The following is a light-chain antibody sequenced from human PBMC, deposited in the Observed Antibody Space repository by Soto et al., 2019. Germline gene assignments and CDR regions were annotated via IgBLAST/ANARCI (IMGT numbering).Light chain of an antibody. V-gene: IGKV1-17*02. Sequence: IPMTQSPSSLSASVGDRVTLTCRTSRAINNYVNWYQHHPGRVPKLLISSASILQAGVPSRFSAGGSGTHFALTINNLQPEDVATYYCQHYNSYSEAFGEGTKVELK. CDR1: RAINNY. CDR2: SAS. J-gene: IGKJ1*01. CDR3: QHYNSYSEA.